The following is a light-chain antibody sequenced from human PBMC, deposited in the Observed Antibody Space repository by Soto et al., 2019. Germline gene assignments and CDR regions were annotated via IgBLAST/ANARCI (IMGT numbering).Light chain of an antibody. V-gene: IGKV3-11*01. J-gene: IGKJ4*01. CDR2: HAS. Sequence: ETVLTQSPATLSLSPGETATLSCRASESVDIYLAWYQQKPGQAPRLLIYHASNRATGIPARFSGSGSGTGFPLPISSPEPEDSAVYYCQQRRNWPPLTFGGGTRVEIK. CDR1: ESVDIY. CDR3: QQRRNWPPLT.